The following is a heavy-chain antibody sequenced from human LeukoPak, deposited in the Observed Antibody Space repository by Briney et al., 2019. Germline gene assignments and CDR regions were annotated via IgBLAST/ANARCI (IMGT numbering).Heavy chain of an antibody. CDR2: SGNDGST. CDR1: GLTFYDQA. CDR3: ASQTKYYSGSAGSDWGAFDL. D-gene: IGHD3-10*01. J-gene: IGHJ3*01. Sequence: PGGSLRLSCAASGLTFYDQAMLWVRQAPGTGLEWVSLSGNDGSTYYADSVRGRFTISRDISKNSLYLEMSSLRTEDTALYHCASQTKYYSGSAGSDWGAFDLCGQGTMVTVSS. V-gene: IGHV3-43*02.